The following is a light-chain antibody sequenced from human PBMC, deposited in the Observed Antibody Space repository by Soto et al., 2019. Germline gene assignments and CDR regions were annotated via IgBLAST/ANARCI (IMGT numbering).Light chain of an antibody. J-gene: IGKJ1*01. V-gene: IGKV3-15*01. CDR1: QSVSSN. Sequence: EIVITQSPATLSVSPGERATLSCRASQSVSSNLAWYQQKPGQAPRLLIYDASTRATGVPARFSGSGSGTDFTLTISRLEPEDFAVYYCQQYGSSVWTFGQGTKVDIK. CDR2: DAS. CDR3: QQYGSSVWT.